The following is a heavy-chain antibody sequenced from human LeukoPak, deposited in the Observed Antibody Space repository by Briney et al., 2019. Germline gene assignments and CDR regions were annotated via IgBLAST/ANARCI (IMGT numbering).Heavy chain of an antibody. CDR3: ARGGSIAAAFGY. J-gene: IGHJ4*02. CDR2: ISYDESNK. Sequence: GGSLRLSCAASGFTFSNYGMHWVRQAPGKGLEWVALISYDESNKFYGDSVKGRFTISRDNSKNTLYLQMNSLRAEDTAVYYCARGGSIAAAFGYWGQGTLVTVSS. V-gene: IGHV3-30*03. D-gene: IGHD6-13*01. CDR1: GFTFSNYG.